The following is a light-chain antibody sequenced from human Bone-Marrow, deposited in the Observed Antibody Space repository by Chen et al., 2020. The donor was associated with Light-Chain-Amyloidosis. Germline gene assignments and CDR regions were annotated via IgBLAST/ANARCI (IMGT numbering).Light chain of an antibody. CDR2: DAS. CDR1: QDISNY. V-gene: IGKV1-33*01. J-gene: IGKJ4*01. Sequence: DIQMTQSPSSLSASVGDRVTITCQASQDISNYLNWYQQKPGKAPKPLIYDASHLETGVPSRFSGSGSGTDFTFTIRSLQPEDIETYYCQQYDSLPLTFRGGTKVEIK. CDR3: QQYDSLPLT.